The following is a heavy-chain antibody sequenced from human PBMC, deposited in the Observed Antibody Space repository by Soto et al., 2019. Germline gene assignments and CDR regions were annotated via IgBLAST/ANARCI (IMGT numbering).Heavy chain of an antibody. CDR1: GYIFTNYW. CDR3: AVCGGNMPPYPYTGLDV. J-gene: IGHJ6*02. CDR2: IDPSRGST. Sequence: QDQLVQSGAEVKKPGASVKVSCEASGYIFTNYWISWVRLAPGQGLEWMGIIDPSRGSTTYAPKFQGRITMIRDTAAYTAYMELSSLRSEDTAVYYCAVCGGNMPPYPYTGLDVWGQGTTVIVSS. D-gene: IGHD2-21*01. V-gene: IGHV1-46*01.